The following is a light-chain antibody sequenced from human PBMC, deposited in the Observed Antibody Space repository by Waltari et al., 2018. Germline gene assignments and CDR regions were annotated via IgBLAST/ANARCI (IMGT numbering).Light chain of an antibody. Sequence: DIVMTQSPDSLAVSLGERATINCRSSQSVLHSSNKTNYLVWYQQKVGQPPKVLIYWASTRESGVPDRFSGSGSGTDFTLTSSSLQAEDVALYDCQQYFNTPFTFGQGTRLEIK. CDR2: WAS. CDR3: QQYFNTPFT. J-gene: IGKJ5*01. V-gene: IGKV4-1*01. CDR1: QSVLHSSNKTNY.